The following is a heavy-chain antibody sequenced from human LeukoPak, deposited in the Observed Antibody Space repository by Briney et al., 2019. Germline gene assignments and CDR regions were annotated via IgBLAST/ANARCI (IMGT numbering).Heavy chain of an antibody. CDR2: IYYSGST. Sequence: SETLSLTCTVSGGSISSNSYYWSWIRQPPGKGLEWIGYIYYSGSTNYNPSLKSRVTIPIDTSQNQFSLKLSSVTAADTAVYYCARAGGYLGYMDVWGKGTTVTISS. J-gene: IGHJ6*03. CDR3: ARAGGYLGYMDV. V-gene: IGHV4-61*01. D-gene: IGHD5-18*01. CDR1: GGSISSNSYY.